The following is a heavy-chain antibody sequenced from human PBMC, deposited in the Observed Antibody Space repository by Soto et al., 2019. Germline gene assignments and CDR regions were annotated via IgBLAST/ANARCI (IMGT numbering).Heavy chain of an antibody. CDR3: AGTSSIAARDWYFDL. V-gene: IGHV4-39*01. CDR2: IYYSGST. D-gene: IGHD6-6*01. CDR1: GGSISSSSYY. Sequence: SETLSLTCTVSGGSISSSSYYWGWIRQPPGKGLEWIGSIYYSGSTYYNPSLKSRVTISVDTSKNQFSLKLSSVTAADTAVYYCAGTSSIAARDWYFDLWGRGTLVTVSS. J-gene: IGHJ2*01.